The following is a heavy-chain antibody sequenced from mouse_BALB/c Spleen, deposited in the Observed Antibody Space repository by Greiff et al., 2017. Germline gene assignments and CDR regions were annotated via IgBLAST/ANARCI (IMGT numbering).Heavy chain of an antibody. Sequence: EVQRVESGGGLVKLGGSLKLSCAASGFTFSSYYMSWVRQTPEKRLELVAAINSNGGSTYYPDTVKGRFTISRDNAKNTLYLQMSSLKSEDTALYYCARGNGNYAWFAYWGQGTLVTVSA. CDR1: GFTFSSYY. CDR3: ARGNGNYAWFAY. D-gene: IGHD2-1*01. V-gene: IGHV5-6-2*01. J-gene: IGHJ3*01. CDR2: INSNGGST.